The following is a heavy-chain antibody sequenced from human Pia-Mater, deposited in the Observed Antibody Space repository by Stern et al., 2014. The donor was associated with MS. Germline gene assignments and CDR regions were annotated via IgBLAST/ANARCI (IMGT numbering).Heavy chain of an antibody. CDR1: GGSVSSSTYY. CDR3: ARQGSFDFWSG. V-gene: IGHV4-39*01. J-gene: IGHJ4*02. D-gene: IGHD3-3*01. Sequence: QVQLQESGPGLVKPSETLSLTCTVSGGSVSSSTYYWGWIRQPPGKNLEWIGSIYYTGRTYYNPSLTSLLTISLDPSKNPFPLKLTALTAADTAVYYCARQGSFDFWSGWGQGTLVTVSS. CDR2: IYYTGRT.